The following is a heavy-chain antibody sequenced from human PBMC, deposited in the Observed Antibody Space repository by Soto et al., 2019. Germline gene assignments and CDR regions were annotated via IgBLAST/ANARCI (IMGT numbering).Heavy chain of an antibody. V-gene: IGHV1-18*01. CDR3: ARDPGYDFWSGYYLPFRLSYYYYGMDV. CDR2: ISAYNGNT. Sequence: ASVKVSCKASGYTFTSYGISWVRQAPGQGLEWMGWISAYNGNTNYAQKLQGRVTMTTDTSTSTAYMELRSLRSDDTAVYYCARDPGYDFWSGYYLPFRLSYYYYGMDVWGQGTTVTVS. J-gene: IGHJ6*02. CDR1: GYTFTSYG. D-gene: IGHD3-3*01.